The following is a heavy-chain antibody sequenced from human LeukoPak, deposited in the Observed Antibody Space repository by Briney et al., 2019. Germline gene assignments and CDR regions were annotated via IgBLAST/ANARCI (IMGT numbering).Heavy chain of an antibody. Sequence: GRSLRLSCAASGFTFDDYAVSWVRQAPEKGLDWVSVISGSAHKIRYADSVKGRFTISRDNSENIVYLQMNNLRVEDTAVYYCAGRPTGYSSGYIHWGQGTLVTVSS. CDR3: AGRPTGYSSGYIH. CDR1: GFTFDDYA. J-gene: IGHJ4*02. CDR2: ISGSAHKI. D-gene: IGHD5-18*01. V-gene: IGHV3-23*01.